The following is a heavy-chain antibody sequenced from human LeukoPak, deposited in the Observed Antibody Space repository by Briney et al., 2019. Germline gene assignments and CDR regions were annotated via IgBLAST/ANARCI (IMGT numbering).Heavy chain of an antibody. J-gene: IGHJ4*02. CDR3: ARWYYDGSGYYYDF. Sequence: GSLRLSCAASGFTFSNHWMHWVRQPPGKGLEWIGEINHSGTTNYNPSLRSRVTISVDKSKNQFSLKLSSVTAADTAVYYCARWYYDGSGYYYDFWGQGTLVTVSS. D-gene: IGHD3-22*01. CDR1: GFTFSNHW. V-gene: IGHV4-4*02. CDR2: INHSGTT.